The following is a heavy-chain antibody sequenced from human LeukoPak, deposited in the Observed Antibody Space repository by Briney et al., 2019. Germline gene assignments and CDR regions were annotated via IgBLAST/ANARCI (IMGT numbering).Heavy chain of an antibody. CDR1: GFTFDDYA. Sequence: GGSLRLSCEASGFTFDDYAMHWVRQAPGKGLEWVSSISWNSAIIGNADSVQGRFTISRDNAKKSLYLQMNSLKPEDTALYFCAKGKLPVVVTPIFDYWGQGTLVTVSS. D-gene: IGHD2-21*02. CDR2: ISWNSAII. V-gene: IGHV3-9*01. CDR3: AKGKLPVVVTPIFDY. J-gene: IGHJ4*02.